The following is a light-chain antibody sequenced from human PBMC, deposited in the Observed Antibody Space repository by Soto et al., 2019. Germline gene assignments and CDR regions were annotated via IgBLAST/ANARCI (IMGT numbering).Light chain of an antibody. J-gene: IGKJ5*01. CDR3: QQYNNWPPIT. CDR1: QSVRSN. CDR2: AAS. V-gene: IGKV3D-15*01. Sequence: EIVMTQSPATLSVSPGERATLSCWASQSVRSNLAWYQQRPGQAPRLLIYAASTRATGIPARFSGSGSGTEFTLTISSLQSEDFAVYYCQQYNNWPPITFGQGTRLEIK.